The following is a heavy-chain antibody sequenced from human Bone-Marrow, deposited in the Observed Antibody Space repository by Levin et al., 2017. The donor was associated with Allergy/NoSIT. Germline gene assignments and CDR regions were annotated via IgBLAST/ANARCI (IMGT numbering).Heavy chain of an antibody. CDR1: GYTFTSYG. J-gene: IGHJ6*02. D-gene: IGHD3-22*01. Sequence: ASVKVSCKASGYTFTSYGISWVRQAPGQGLEWMGWISAYNGNTNYAQKLQGRVTMTTDTSTSTAYMELRSLRSDDTAVYYCARDNDSSGYYLYYYGMDVWGQGTTVTVSS. V-gene: IGHV1-18*01. CDR3: ARDNDSSGYYLYYYGMDV. CDR2: ISAYNGNT.